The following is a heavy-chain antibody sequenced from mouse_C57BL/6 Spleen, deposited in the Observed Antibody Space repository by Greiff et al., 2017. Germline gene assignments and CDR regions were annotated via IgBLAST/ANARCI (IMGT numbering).Heavy chain of an antibody. CDR3: ARGDDYDPWFAY. J-gene: IGHJ3*01. Sequence: EVQLVESGPGMVKPSQSLSLTCTVTGYSITSGYDWHWIRHFPGNKLEWMGYISYSGSTNYNPSLKSRISITHDTSKNHFFLKLNSVTTEDTATYYCARGDDYDPWFAYWGQGTLVTVSA. CDR1: GYSITSGYD. V-gene: IGHV3-1*01. CDR2: ISYSGST. D-gene: IGHD2-4*01.